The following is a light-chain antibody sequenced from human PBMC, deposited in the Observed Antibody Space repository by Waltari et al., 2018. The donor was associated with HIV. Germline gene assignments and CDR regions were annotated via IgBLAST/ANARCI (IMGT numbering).Light chain of an antibody. J-gene: IGLJ2*01. V-gene: IGLV2-8*01. CDR2: DVI. Sequence: QSALTQPPSASGSPGQSVTLSCTGTSSYVGGYNYVSWPQQHPGKAPKLMIYDVIKRPAGVPDRFSGSKSGNTASLTVSGLQPEDEADYYCSSHAGSKVVFGGGTRLTVL. CDR1: SSYVGGYNY. CDR3: SSHAGSKVV.